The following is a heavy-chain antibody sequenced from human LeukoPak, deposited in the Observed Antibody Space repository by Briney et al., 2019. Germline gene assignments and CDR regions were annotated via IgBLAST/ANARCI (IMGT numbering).Heavy chain of an antibody. CDR2: INPSGGST. D-gene: IGHD2-2*01. J-gene: IGHJ5*02. Sequence: ASVKVSCKASGYTFTSYYMHWVRQAPGQGLEWMGIINPSGGSTSYAQKFQGRVTMTGDMSTSTVYMELSSLRSEDTAVYYCARENRMLSTSLTNWFDPWGQGTLVTVSS. V-gene: IGHV1-46*01. CDR1: GYTFTSYY. CDR3: ARENRMLSTSLTNWFDP.